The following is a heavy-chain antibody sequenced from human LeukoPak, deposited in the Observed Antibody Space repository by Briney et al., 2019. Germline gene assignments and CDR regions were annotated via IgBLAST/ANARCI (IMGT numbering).Heavy chain of an antibody. D-gene: IGHD2-15*01. CDR1: DGSIPIYD. Sequence: SETLSPTCTVSDGSIPIYDWSWVRQPPGKGLEFIGHVHYSGTANYNPSLKSRVTISVDKSNNQFSLKLSSVTAADTAVYYCARDGGGSDCWGQGTLVTVSS. CDR2: VHYSGTA. CDR3: ARDGGGSDC. V-gene: IGHV4-59*12. J-gene: IGHJ4*02.